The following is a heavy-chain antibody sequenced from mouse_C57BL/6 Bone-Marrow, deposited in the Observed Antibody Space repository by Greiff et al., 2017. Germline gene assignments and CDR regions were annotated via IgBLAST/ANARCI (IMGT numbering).Heavy chain of an antibody. CDR3: AREGEIYYDYVRGY. CDR1: GYTFTSYW. V-gene: IGHV1-50*01. Sequence: QVQLQQPGAELVKPGASVTLSCKASGYTFTSYWMQWVKQRPGQGLEWIGEIDPSDSYTNYNQKFKGKATLTVDTSSSTAYMQLSSLTSEDSAVYYCAREGEIYYDYVRGYWGQGTTLTVSS. CDR2: IDPSDSYT. D-gene: IGHD2-4*01. J-gene: IGHJ2*01.